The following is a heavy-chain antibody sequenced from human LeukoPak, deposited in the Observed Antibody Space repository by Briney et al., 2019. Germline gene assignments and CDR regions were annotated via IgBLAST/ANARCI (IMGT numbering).Heavy chain of an antibody. CDR1: GGSISSYY. CDR3: ARDVGYYFDY. J-gene: IGHJ4*02. V-gene: IGHV4-59*01. Sequence: SETLSLTCTVSGGSISSYYWSWIRQPPGKGLEWIGYIYYSGSTNYNPSLKSRVTISVDTSKNQSSLKLSSVTAADTAVYYCARDVGYYFDYWGQGTLVTVSS. CDR2: IYYSGST.